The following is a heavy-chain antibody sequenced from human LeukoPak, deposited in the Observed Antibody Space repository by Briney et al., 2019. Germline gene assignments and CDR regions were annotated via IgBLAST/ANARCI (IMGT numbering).Heavy chain of an antibody. CDR3: ARGRSRITIFGVVHENWFDP. V-gene: IGHV3-66*01. J-gene: IGHJ5*02. Sequence: GGSLRLSCAASGFTVSSNYMSWVRQAPGKGLEWVSVIYSGGSTYYADSVKGRFTISRDNSKNTLYLQMNSLRAEDTAVYYCARGRSRITIFGVVHENWFDPWGQGTLVTVSS. CDR2: IYSGGST. D-gene: IGHD3-3*01. CDR1: GFTVSSNY.